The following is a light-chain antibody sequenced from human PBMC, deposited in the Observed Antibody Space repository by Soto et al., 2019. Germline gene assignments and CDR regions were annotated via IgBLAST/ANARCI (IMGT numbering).Light chain of an antibody. V-gene: IGLV1-40*01. Sequence: QSVLTQPPSISGAPGQRVTISCTGSTSNIGAGYDVHWYQKLPGTAPKLLIYGNSNRPSGVPDRFSGSKSGTSASLAITGLQAENEADYYCQSYDSTLSGSRVFGGETKLTVL. CDR3: QSYDSTLSGSRV. CDR1: TSNIGAGYD. CDR2: GNS. J-gene: IGLJ2*01.